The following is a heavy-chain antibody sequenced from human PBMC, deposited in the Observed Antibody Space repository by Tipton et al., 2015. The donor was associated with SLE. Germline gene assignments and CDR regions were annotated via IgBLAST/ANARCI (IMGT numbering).Heavy chain of an antibody. CDR1: GDSISSSSYY. Sequence: TLSLTCTVSGDSISSSSYYWGWIRQPPGKGLEWIGSIYYSGSTNYNPSLKSRVTISVDTSKNQFSLKLSSVTTADTAVYYCARRVVPDYWGQGTLVTVSS. J-gene: IGHJ4*02. V-gene: IGHV4-39*07. D-gene: IGHD2-2*01. CDR3: ARRVVPDY. CDR2: IYYSGST.